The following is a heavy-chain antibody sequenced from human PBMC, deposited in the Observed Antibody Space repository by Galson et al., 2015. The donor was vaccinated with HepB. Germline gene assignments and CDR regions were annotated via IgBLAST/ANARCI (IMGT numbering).Heavy chain of an antibody. D-gene: IGHD6-13*01. Sequence: SLRLSCAASGFSFRTYSMSWVRQAPGKGLEWVSSISSSDYRYYADSMKGRFTISRDNAKNSLYLQVNSLRAEDTAVYYCARDFSSWSRDVWGQGTMVTVSS. CDR1: GFSFRTYS. CDR2: ISSSDYR. CDR3: ARDFSSWSRDV. J-gene: IGHJ3*01. V-gene: IGHV3-21*01.